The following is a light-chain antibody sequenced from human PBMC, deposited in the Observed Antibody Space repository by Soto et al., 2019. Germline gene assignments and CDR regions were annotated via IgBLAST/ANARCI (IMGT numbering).Light chain of an antibody. CDR3: MQSQQSPPT. CDR2: FGS. J-gene: IGKJ1*01. CDR1: QSLLQSNGYNY. Sequence: DIVMTQSPLSLPVTPGEPASISCSSSQSLLQSNGYNYLDWYLQKRGQSPQLLIYFGSYRASGVPDRFSGSGSGTDFTLKIRRVEAEDVGVYYCMQSQQSPPTFGQGTKVEI. V-gene: IGKV2-28*01.